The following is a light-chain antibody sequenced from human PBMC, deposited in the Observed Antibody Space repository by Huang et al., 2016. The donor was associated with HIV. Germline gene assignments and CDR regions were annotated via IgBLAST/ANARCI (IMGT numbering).Light chain of an antibody. CDR2: GAS. CDR3: QQYERPPDT. CDR1: QSVGIY. J-gene: IGKJ3*01. V-gene: IGKV3-20*01. Sequence: EIVLTQSPGNLSLSPGERATLSCRASQSVGIYLAWYQQKPGQAPRLLIYGASTRVTGIPDRFSGGGSGTDFTLSISRLEPEDFAVYYCQQYERPPDTFGPGTKVNIK.